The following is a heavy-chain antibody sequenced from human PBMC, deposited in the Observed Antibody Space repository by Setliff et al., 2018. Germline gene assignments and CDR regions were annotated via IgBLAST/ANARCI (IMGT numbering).Heavy chain of an antibody. Sequence: GGSLRLSCTASGFTFSSYALHWVRQAPGKGLEWVAVISFDGNNKYYGDSVKGRFTVFRDSSKNTLYLQMSSLKTEDTAVYYCTRNTPDDYWGQGTLVTVSS. CDR1: GFTFSSYA. CDR3: TRNTPDDY. V-gene: IGHV3-30-3*01. J-gene: IGHJ4*02. CDR2: ISFDGNNK.